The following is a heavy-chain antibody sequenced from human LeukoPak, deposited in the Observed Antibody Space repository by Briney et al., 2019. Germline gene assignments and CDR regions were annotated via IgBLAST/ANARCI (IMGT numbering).Heavy chain of an antibody. D-gene: IGHD3-10*01. CDR1: GYTFTGYY. J-gene: IGHJ4*02. CDR3: ATTPYGSGSYRVY. Sequence: ASVKVSCKASGYTFTGYYMHWVRQAPGQGLEWMGWINPNSGGTNYAQKFQGRVTMTRDTSISTAYMELSRLRSDVTAVYYCATTPYGSGSYRVYWGQGTLVTVSS. V-gene: IGHV1-2*02. CDR2: INPNSGGT.